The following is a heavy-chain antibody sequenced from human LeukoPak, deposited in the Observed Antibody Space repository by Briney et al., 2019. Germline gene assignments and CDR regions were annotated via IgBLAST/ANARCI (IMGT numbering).Heavy chain of an antibody. V-gene: IGHV3-30*18. CDR2: ISYDGSNK. CDR1: GFTFSSYG. J-gene: IGHJ4*02. D-gene: IGHD2-15*01. Sequence: GGSLRLSCAASGFTFSSYGMPWVRQAPGKGLEWVAVISYDGSNKYYADSVKGRFTISRDNSKNTLYLQMNSLRAEDTAVYYCAKGEYCSGGSCYSTNDYWGQGTLVTVSS. CDR3: AKGEYCSGGSCYSTNDY.